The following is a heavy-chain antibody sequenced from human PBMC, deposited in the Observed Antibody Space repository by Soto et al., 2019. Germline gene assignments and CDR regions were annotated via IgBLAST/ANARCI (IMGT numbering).Heavy chain of an antibody. CDR1: GFTFSIYS. Sequence: EVQLVESGGGLVQPGGSLRLSCAASGFTFSIYSVSWVRQAPGKGLEWISYISTSGSPTYYADSVKGRFTISRDDARNSLYLQMNSLRADDTAVYYCAVRGGWGQGTLVTVSS. J-gene: IGHJ4*02. D-gene: IGHD5-12*01. CDR2: ISTSGSPT. CDR3: AVRGG. V-gene: IGHV3-48*01.